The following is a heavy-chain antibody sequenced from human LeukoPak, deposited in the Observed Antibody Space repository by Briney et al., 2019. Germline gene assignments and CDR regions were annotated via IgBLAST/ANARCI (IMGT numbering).Heavy chain of an antibody. CDR3: GRAFPPLRTSSAGDL. D-gene: IGHD3-16*01. CDR2: ISYLSSHV. J-gene: IGHJ4*02. CDR1: GFTFSDYD. Sequence: GGSLRLSCSASGFTFSDYDMNWVPQAPGEGLEWVSSISYLSSHVYYGDSVKGRFSISRDNAKNSLYLQMNSLGAEDTAMYYCGRAFPPLRTSSAGDLWGQGILVTVSS. V-gene: IGHV3-21*01.